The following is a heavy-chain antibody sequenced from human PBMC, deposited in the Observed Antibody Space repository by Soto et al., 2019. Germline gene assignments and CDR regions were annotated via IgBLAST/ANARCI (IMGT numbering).Heavy chain of an antibody. D-gene: IGHD3-10*01. CDR1: GYSISSSNW. V-gene: IGHV4-28*03. J-gene: IGHJ4*02. CDR2: IYYSGTT. Sequence: LSLTCAVSGYSISSSNWWGWIRQPPGKGLEWIGYIYYSGTTYYNPSLKSRVTISVDTSKNQFSLKLSSVTAADTAVYYCARAPRGNYGYPSYFDYWGQGTLVTVSS. CDR3: ARAPRGNYGYPSYFDY.